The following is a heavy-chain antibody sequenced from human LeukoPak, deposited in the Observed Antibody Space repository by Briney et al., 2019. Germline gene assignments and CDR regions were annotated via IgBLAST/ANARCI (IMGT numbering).Heavy chain of an antibody. CDR1: GYTFTSYD. V-gene: IGHV1-8*01. J-gene: IGHJ4*01. Sequence: ASVKVSCKASGYTFTSYDINWVRQATGQGLEWMGWMNPNSGNTGYARKFQGRVTMTRNTSISTAYMELSSLRSEDTAVYYCARIGHDLYQTFDFWGNGNLITVSS. CDR3: ARIGHDLYQTFDF. CDR2: MNPNSGNT. D-gene: IGHD2-2*01.